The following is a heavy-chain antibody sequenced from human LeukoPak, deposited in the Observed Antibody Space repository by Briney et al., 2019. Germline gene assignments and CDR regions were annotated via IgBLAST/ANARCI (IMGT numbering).Heavy chain of an antibody. CDR1: GGSISSYY. CDR2: IYYSGST. CDR3: AREGARVAHFDY. V-gene: IGHV4-59*12. D-gene: IGHD4-23*01. Sequence: SETLSLTCTVSGGSISSYYWSWIRQPPGKGLEWIGYIYYSGSTNYNPSLKSRVTISVDTSKNQFSLKLSSVTAADTAVYYCAREGARVAHFDYWGQGTLVTVSS. J-gene: IGHJ4*02.